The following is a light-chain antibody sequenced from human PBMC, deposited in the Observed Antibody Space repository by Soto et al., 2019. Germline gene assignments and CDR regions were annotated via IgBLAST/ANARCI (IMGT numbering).Light chain of an antibody. CDR1: QSVSSSF. V-gene: IGKV3-20*01. Sequence: EIVLTQSPGTLSLSQGERATLSCRASQSVSSSFLAWYQQKPGQAPRLLIYGASSRATGIPDRFSGSGSGTDFTLTINRLEPEDFAVYYCQQYGSSPWTFGQGTKVEIK. CDR2: GAS. J-gene: IGKJ1*01. CDR3: QQYGSSPWT.